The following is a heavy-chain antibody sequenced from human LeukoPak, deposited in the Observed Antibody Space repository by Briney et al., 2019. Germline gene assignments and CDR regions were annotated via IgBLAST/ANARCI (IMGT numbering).Heavy chain of an antibody. Sequence: GASVKVSCKASGYTFTSYGIIWVRQAPGQGLEWMGGIIPIIGTTNYAQKFQDRVTIIADKSTSTAYMEVSSLRSEDTAVYFCARKKMSTLDIWGQGTMVTVSS. CDR3: ARKKMSTLDI. J-gene: IGHJ3*02. CDR2: IIPIIGTT. CDR1: GYTFTSYG. V-gene: IGHV1-69*06. D-gene: IGHD5-24*01.